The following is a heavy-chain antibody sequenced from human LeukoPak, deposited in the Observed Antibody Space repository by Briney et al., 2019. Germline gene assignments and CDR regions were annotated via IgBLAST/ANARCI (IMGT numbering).Heavy chain of an antibody. CDR3: AGWAVYGSGSYYNPIDY. CDR2: IYHSGST. Sequence: PSETLSLTCTVSGYSISSGYYWGWIRQPPGKGLEWIGSIYHSGSTYYNPSLKSRVTISVDTSKNQFSLKLSSVTAADTAVYYCAGWAVYGSGSYYNPIDYWGQGTLVTVSS. V-gene: IGHV4-38-2*02. J-gene: IGHJ4*02. D-gene: IGHD3-10*01. CDR1: GYSISSGYY.